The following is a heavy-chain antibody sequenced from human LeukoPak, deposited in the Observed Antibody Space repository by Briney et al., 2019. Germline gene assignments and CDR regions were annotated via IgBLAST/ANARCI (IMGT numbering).Heavy chain of an antibody. J-gene: IGHJ4*02. CDR1: GFTFSSYA. CDR2: ISGSGGST. D-gene: IGHD6-13*01. CDR3: ARDGGSSSFFDY. Sequence: PGGSLRLSCAASGFTFSSYAMSWVRQAPGKGLEWVSAISGSGGSTYYADSVKGRFTISRDNSKNTLYLQMNSLRAEDTAVYYCARDGGSSSFFDYWGQGTLVTVSS. V-gene: IGHV3-23*01.